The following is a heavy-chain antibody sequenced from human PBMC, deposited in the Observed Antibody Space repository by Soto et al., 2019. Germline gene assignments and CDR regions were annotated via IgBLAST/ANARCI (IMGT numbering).Heavy chain of an antibody. Sequence: ASVKVSCKASGYTFTGYYMHWVRQAPGQGLEWMGWINPNSGGTNYAQKFQGRVTMTRDTSISTAYMELSRLRSDDTAVYYCARGSSSSWYFGVLCYYGMDVWGQGTTVTVSS. CDR1: GYTFTGYY. J-gene: IGHJ6*02. V-gene: IGHV1-2*02. CDR3: ARGSSSSWYFGVLCYYGMDV. D-gene: IGHD6-13*01. CDR2: INPNSGGT.